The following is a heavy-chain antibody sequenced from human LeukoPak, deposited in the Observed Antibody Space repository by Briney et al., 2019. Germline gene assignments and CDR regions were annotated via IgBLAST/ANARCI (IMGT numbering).Heavy chain of an antibody. Sequence: SVKVSCTASGGTFSSYAISWVRQAPGQGLEWMGGIIPIFGTANYAQKFQGRVTITADESTSTAYMELSSLRSEDTAVYYCARDGVDTAMAQPAYYYYYGMDVWGQGTTVTVSS. V-gene: IGHV1-69*13. J-gene: IGHJ6*02. D-gene: IGHD5-18*01. CDR2: IIPIFGTA. CDR3: ARDGVDTAMAQPAYYYYYGMDV. CDR1: GGTFSSYA.